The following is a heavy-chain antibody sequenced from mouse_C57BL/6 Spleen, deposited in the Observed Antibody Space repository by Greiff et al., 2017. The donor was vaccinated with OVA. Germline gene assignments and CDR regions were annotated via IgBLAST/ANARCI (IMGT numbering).Heavy chain of an antibody. CDR2: ISSGSSTI. CDR3: ARHYYGSSYWYFDV. Sequence: EVQWVESGGGLVKPGGSLKLSCAASGFTFSDYGMHWVRQAPEKGLEWVAYISSGSSTIYYADTVKGRFTISRDNAKNTLFLQMTSLRSEDTAMYYCARHYYGSSYWYFDVWGTGTTVTVSS. V-gene: IGHV5-17*01. J-gene: IGHJ1*03. CDR1: GFTFSDYG. D-gene: IGHD1-1*01.